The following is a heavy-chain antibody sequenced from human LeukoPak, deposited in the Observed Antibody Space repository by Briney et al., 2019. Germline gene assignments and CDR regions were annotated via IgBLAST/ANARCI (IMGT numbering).Heavy chain of an antibody. Sequence: GSLRLSCAASGFTFSSYWMSWVRQAPGKGLEWVANIKQDGSEKYYVDSVKGRFTISRDNAKNSLYLQMNSLRAEDTAVYYCARDRHSYVVYYDILTGYYEYYYYMDVWGKGTTVTVSS. CDR2: IKQDGSEK. V-gene: IGHV3-7*01. CDR1: GFTFSSYW. D-gene: IGHD3-9*01. J-gene: IGHJ6*03. CDR3: ARDRHSYVVYYDILTGYYEYYYYMDV.